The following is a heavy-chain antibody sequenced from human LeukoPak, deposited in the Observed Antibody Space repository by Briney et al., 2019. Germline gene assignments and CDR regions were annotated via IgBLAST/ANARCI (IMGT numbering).Heavy chain of an antibody. D-gene: IGHD2-2*01. CDR1: GFTFSDYY. CDR2: ISSSGSTI. Sequence: GGSLRLSCAASGFTFSDYYMSWIRQAPGKGLEWVSYISSSGSTIYYADSVKGRFTISRDNAKNSLYLQMNSLRAEDTAVYYCARDPVASSPAAIKRDWYFDLWGRGTLVTVSS. CDR3: ARDPVASSPAAIKRDWYFDL. V-gene: IGHV3-11*04. J-gene: IGHJ2*01.